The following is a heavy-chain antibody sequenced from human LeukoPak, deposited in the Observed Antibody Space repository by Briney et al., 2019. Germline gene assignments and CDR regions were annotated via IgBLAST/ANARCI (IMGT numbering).Heavy chain of an antibody. Sequence: SETLSLTCTVSGGSISSGDYYSSWIRQPPGKGLEWLGYIYYSGSTYYNPSLKSRVTISLDASKNQFSLKLSSVTAADTAVYYCAANLRYYSSTSSLLYYYYMDVWGKGTTVTVSS. D-gene: IGHD2-2*01. CDR1: GGSISSGDYY. J-gene: IGHJ6*03. CDR3: AANLRYYSSTSSLLYYYYMDV. V-gene: IGHV4-30-4*08. CDR2: IYYSGST.